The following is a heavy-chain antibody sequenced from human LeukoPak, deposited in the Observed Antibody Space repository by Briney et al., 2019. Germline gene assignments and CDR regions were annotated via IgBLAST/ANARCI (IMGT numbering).Heavy chain of an antibody. D-gene: IGHD4-17*01. V-gene: IGHV3-7*02. J-gene: IGHJ4*02. CDR1: GFSFSSYW. Sequence: GGSLRLSCAASGFSFSSYWMTWVRQAPGKGLEWVANIKEDGSDKYYVDSVKGRFTISRDNAKNSLYPQMNSLRAEDTAVYYCTKYGDDDTPGLNWGQGTLVTVSS. CDR2: IKEDGSDK. CDR3: TKYGDDDTPGLN.